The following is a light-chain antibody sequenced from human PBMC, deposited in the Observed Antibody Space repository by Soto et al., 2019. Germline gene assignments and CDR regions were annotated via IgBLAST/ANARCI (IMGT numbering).Light chain of an antibody. J-gene: IGKJ5*01. CDR1: QSLLHSNGYNY. V-gene: IGKV2-28*01. CDR2: LGS. CDR3: MQALQTPIT. Sequence: IVMTQSPLSLPVTPGEPASISCRSSQSLLHSNGYNYLDWYLQKPGQSPQLLIYLGSSRASGVPDRISGSGSGTDFTLKISRVEAEDVGVYYCMQALQTPITFGQGTRLEIK.